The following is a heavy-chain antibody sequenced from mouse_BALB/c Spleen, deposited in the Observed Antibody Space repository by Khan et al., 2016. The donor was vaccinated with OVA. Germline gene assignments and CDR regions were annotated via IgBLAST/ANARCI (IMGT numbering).Heavy chain of an antibody. D-gene: IGHD1-1*01. CDR3: ARLAYYYDSEGFAY. Sequence: EVELVESGGDVVKPGGSLKLSCAASGFTFSTYGMSWVRQTPDKRLEWVATVSTGGHYTYYPDTVKGRLTLSGDNAKNTLYLQMSSLKSEDTAMFYCARLAYYYDSEGFAYWGQGTLVTVSA. J-gene: IGHJ3*01. CDR2: VSTGGHYT. V-gene: IGHV5-6*01. CDR1: GFTFSTYG.